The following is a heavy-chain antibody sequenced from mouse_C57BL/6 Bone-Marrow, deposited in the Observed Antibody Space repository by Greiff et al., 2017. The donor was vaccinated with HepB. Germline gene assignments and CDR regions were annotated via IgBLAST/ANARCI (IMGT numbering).Heavy chain of an antibody. CDR1: GFTFSDAW. D-gene: IGHD1-1*01. V-gene: IGHV6-6*01. J-gene: IGHJ4*01. CDR2: IRNKANNHAT. CDR3: TRGSSYYAMDY. Sequence: EVHLVESGGGLVQPGGSMKLSCAASGFTFSDAWMDWVRQSPEKGLEWVAEIRNKANNHATYYAESVKGRFTISRDDSKSSVYLQMNSLRAEDTGIYYCTRGSSYYAMDYWGQGTSVTVSS.